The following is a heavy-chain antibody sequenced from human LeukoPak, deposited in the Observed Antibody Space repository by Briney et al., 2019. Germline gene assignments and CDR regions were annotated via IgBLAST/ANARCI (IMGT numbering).Heavy chain of an antibody. CDR3: AKPLGGNYPQPFDY. D-gene: IGHD1-26*01. V-gene: IGHV3-30*02. J-gene: IGHJ4*02. Sequence: QPGGTVRLSCAASGFTFSSYGMYWVRQAPGRGLVGVAYIRYDATNKFYVDSVKGRFTISRDNYKNTLYLQMNSLRAEDTALYYCAKPLGGNYPQPFDYWGQGTLVTVSS. CDR1: GFTFSSYG. CDR2: IRYDATNK.